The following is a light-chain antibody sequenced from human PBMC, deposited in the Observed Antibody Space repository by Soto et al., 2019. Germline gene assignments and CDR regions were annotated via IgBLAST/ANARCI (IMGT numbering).Light chain of an antibody. V-gene: IGLV2-23*01. CDR2: EGS. J-gene: IGLJ1*01. CDR1: SSDVGSYNL. CDR3: CSYARSSTLNYV. Sequence: QSVLTQPASVSGSPGQSITISCTGTSSDVGSYNLVSWYQQHPGKAPKLMIYEGSKRPSGVSNRFSGSKSGNTASLTISGLQAEDEADYYCCSYARSSTLNYVFGTGTKVTVL.